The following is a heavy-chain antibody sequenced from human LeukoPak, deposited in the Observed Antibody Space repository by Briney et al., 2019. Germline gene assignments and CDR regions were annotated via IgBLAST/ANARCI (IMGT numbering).Heavy chain of an antibody. CDR2: FYYSGST. Sequence: SETLSLTCTVSGGSISSRPYCWGWIRQPPGMGLEWLGSFYYSGSTYYKPSLKSRVTISVDTSKNQFSLKLTSVTAADTAVYYCARVSWFPGTSYYYMDVWGKGTTVTVSS. D-gene: IGHD1-1*01. V-gene: IGHV4-39*07. CDR3: ARVSWFPGTSYYYMDV. CDR1: GGSISSRPYC. J-gene: IGHJ6*03.